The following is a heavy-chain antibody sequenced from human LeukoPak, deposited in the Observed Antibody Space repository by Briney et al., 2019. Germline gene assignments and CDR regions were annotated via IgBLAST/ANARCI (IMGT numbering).Heavy chain of an antibody. CDR3: AKGNWGDC. CDR2: ISSGTGSYI. D-gene: IGHD7-27*01. J-gene: IGHJ4*02. V-gene: IGHV3-21*04. CDR1: GFSFSSYS. Sequence: GGSLRLSCVVSGFSFSSYSMNWVRQAPGKGLEWVSTISSGTGSYIYYADSVRGRFTIFRDNSKNTVYLQMNSLRAEDAAVYYCAKGNWGDCWGQGTLVIVSS.